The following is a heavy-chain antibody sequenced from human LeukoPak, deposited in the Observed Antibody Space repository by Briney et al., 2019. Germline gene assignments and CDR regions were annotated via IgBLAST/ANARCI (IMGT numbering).Heavy chain of an antibody. Sequence: SQTLSLTCTVSGGSISSGGYYWSWISQHPGKGLEWIGYIYYSGSTYYNPSLKSRVTISVDTSKNQFSLKLSSVTAADTAVYYCARGDVDSEIGYYFDYWGQGTLVTVSS. D-gene: IGHD2-21*02. CDR3: ARGDVDSEIGYYFDY. CDR2: IYYSGST. V-gene: IGHV4-31*03. CDR1: GGSISSGGYY. J-gene: IGHJ4*02.